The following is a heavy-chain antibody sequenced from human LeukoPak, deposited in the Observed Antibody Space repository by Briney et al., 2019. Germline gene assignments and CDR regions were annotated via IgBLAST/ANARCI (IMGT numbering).Heavy chain of an antibody. CDR2: IYSGGST. J-gene: IGHJ4*02. Sequence: GGSLRLSCAASGFTVSSNYMSWVRQAPGKGLEWVSVIYSGGSTYYADSVKGRFTISRDNSKYTLHLQMNSLRAEDTATYYCTRAPGNYFDYWGQGTLVTVSS. CDR1: GFTVSSNY. V-gene: IGHV3-53*01. D-gene: IGHD6-13*01. CDR3: TRAPGNYFDY.